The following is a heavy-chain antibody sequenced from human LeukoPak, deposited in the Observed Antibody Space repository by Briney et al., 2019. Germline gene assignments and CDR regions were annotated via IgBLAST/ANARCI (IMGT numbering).Heavy chain of an antibody. Sequence: ASVKVSCKASGYTFTGYYMHWVRQAPGQGLEWMGWINPNSGGTNYAQKFQGRVTMTRDTSISTAYMELSRLRSDDTAVYYCARDITMVRGVIIPGDYWGQGTLVTVSS. J-gene: IGHJ4*02. V-gene: IGHV1-2*02. CDR3: ARDITMVRGVIIPGDY. CDR2: INPNSGGT. CDR1: GYTFTGYY. D-gene: IGHD3-10*01.